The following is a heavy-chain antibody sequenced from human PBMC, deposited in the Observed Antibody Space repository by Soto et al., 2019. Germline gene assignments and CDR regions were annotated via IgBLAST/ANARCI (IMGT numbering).Heavy chain of an antibody. Sequence: GESLKISCAASGFTFSSYGMHWVRQAPGKGLEWVAVIWYDGSNKYYADSVKGRFTISRDNSKNTLYLQMNSLRAEDTAVYYCAREGTMVRGVDVYYYYGMDVWGQGTTVTVSS. CDR3: AREGTMVRGVDVYYYYGMDV. J-gene: IGHJ6*02. D-gene: IGHD3-10*01. V-gene: IGHV3-33*01. CDR2: IWYDGSNK. CDR1: GFTFSSYG.